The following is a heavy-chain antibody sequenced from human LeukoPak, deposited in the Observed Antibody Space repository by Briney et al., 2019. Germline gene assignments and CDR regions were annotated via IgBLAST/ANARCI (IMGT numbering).Heavy chain of an antibody. D-gene: IGHD6-6*01. Sequence: GGSLRLSCAASGFTFSSYWMSWVRQAPGKGLEWVANIKQDGSEKYYVDSVKGRFTISRDNAKNSLYLQMNSLRAEDTAVYYCARDRRKQLVMGSKDNWFDPWGQGTLVTVSS. CDR3: ARDRRKQLVMGSKDNWFDP. CDR1: GFTFSSYW. CDR2: IKQDGSEK. V-gene: IGHV3-7*01. J-gene: IGHJ5*02.